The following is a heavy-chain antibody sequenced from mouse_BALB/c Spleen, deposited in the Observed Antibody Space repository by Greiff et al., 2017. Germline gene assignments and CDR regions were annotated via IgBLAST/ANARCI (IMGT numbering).Heavy chain of an antibody. J-gene: IGHJ4*01. D-gene: IGHD2-14*01. Sequence: EVKLMESGPELVKPGASVKIPCKASGYTFTDYNMDWVKQSHGKSLEWIGDINPNNGGTIYNQKFKGKATLTVDKSSSTAYMELRSLTSEDTAVYYCARGDRYDDAMDYWGQGTSVTVSS. CDR2: INPNNGGT. CDR1: GYTFTDYN. CDR3: ARGDRYDDAMDY. V-gene: IGHV1-18*01.